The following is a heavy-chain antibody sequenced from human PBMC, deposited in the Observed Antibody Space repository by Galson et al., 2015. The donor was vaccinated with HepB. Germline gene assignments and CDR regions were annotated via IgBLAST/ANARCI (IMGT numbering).Heavy chain of an antibody. J-gene: IGHJ4*02. CDR2: ISYDGSKK. CDR1: GFTFSSYG. V-gene: IGHV3-30*18. CDR3: AKARYSSVLIDY. D-gene: IGHD6-19*01. Sequence: SLRLSCAAAGFTFSSYGMHWVRQAPGKGLEWVAVISYDGSKKYYADSVKGRFTISRDNSQNTLYLQMDSLRAEDTVVYYCAKARYSSVLIDYWGQGTLITVSS.